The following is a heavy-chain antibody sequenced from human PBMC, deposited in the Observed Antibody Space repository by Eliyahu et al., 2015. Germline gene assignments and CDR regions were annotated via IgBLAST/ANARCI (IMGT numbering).Heavy chain of an antibody. Sequence: QVQLQQWGTAXLKPSETLSLICTVQGGSLTGYAWFWVRQPPGKGLEWIGQIDYSGKLFYTPSLKSRVTIPIDTSRNQFSLNLKSMTAADTAIYYCARGTISGSYPTYYYGMDVWGQGTTVTVS. CDR1: GGSLTGYA. V-gene: IGHV4-34*01. CDR3: ARGTISGSYPTYYYGMDV. CDR2: IDYSGKL. J-gene: IGHJ6*02. D-gene: IGHD1-26*01.